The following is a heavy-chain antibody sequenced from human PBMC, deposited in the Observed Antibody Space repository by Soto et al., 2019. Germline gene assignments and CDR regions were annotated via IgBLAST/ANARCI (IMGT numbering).Heavy chain of an antibody. CDR3: AKEFGSTWIDH. D-gene: IGHD6-13*01. V-gene: IGHV3-30*18. CDR1: GFPLTTYG. CDR2: MSYDGTKE. J-gene: IGHJ4*02. Sequence: GSLRLSCAASGFPLTTYGMHWVRQAPGKGLEWVAAMSYDGTKEYYADSVKGRFTISRDSSRNTLFLQLNSLRAEDTAVYYCAKEFGSTWIDHWGEGTLVTVSS.